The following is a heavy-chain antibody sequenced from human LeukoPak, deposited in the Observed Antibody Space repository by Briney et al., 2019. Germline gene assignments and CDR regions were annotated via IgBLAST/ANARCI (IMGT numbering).Heavy chain of an antibody. D-gene: IGHD4-17*01. CDR1: GFTFSSYA. CDR3: VREGGEGRYHFFGMDV. Sequence: PGGSLRLSCAASGFTFSSYAMSWVRQAPGKGLEWVSAISGSDGSTYYADSVKGRFTISRDNSKNTLYLQMSSLRADDTAVYYCVREGGEGRYHFFGMDVWGQGTTATVSS. V-gene: IGHV3-23*01. J-gene: IGHJ6*02. CDR2: ISGSDGST.